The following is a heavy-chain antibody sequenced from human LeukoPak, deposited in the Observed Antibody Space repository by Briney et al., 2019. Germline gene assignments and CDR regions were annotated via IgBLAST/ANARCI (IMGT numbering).Heavy chain of an antibody. D-gene: IGHD4-23*01. J-gene: IGHJ4*02. CDR3: ARSYGGNSAFDY. Sequence: GGSLRLSCAASGFTFTNFLMTWVRQAPGKGLEWVANIKQDGSEESYVDSVKGRFTISRDNTRNSLYLQMDSLGVGDTAVYYCARSYGGNSAFDYWGQGTLVTVSS. CDR2: IKQDGSEE. V-gene: IGHV3-7*01. CDR1: GFTFTNFL.